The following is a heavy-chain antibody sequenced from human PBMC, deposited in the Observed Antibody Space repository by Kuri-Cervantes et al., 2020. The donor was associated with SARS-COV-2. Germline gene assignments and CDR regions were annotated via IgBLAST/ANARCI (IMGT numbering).Heavy chain of an antibody. CDR1: GGSISSYY. V-gene: IGHV4-59*01. CDR2: IYYSGST. J-gene: IGHJ2*01. Sequence: ESLKISCTVSGGSISSYYWSWIRQPPGKGLEWIGYIYYSGSTNYNPSLKSRGTISVDTSKNQFSLKLSSVTAADTAVYYCARREYWYFDLWGRGTLVTVSS. CDR3: ARREYWYFDL. D-gene: IGHD1-26*01.